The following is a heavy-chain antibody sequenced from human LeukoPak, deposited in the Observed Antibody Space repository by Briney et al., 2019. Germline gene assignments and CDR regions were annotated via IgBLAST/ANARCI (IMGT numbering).Heavy chain of an antibody. CDR3: ARGRGAVDGWFDP. CDR1: GYTFTGYY. D-gene: IGHD6-19*01. Sequence: ASVKVSCKASGYTFTGYYMHWVRQAPGQGLEWMGWINPNSGGTNYAQKFQGWVTMTRDTSISTAYMEPSRLRSDDTAVYYCARGRGAVDGWFDPWGQGTLVTVSS. V-gene: IGHV1-2*04. CDR2: INPNSGGT. J-gene: IGHJ5*02.